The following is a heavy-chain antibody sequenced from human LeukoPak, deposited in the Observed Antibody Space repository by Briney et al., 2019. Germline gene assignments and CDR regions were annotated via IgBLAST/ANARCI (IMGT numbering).Heavy chain of an antibody. CDR1: GFTFSSYA. V-gene: IGHV3-23*01. CDR2: ISGSGGST. Sequence: GGSLRLSCAASGFTFSSYAMSWVRQAPGKGLEWVSAISGSGGSTYYADSVKGRFTISRDNSKNTLYLQMNSLRAEDTAVYYCAKSKYSSGWYYLDYWGQGTLVTVSS. J-gene: IGHJ4*02. CDR3: AKSKYSSGWYYLDY. D-gene: IGHD6-19*01.